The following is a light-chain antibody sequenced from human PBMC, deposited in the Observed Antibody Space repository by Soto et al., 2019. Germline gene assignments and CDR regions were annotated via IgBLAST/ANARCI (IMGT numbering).Light chain of an antibody. CDR2: GAS. J-gene: IGKJ5*01. CDR1: QSVSSSY. V-gene: IGKV3-20*01. Sequence: EIVMTHYPATLSFSRLQRXPLXLPASQSVSSSYLAWYQQKPGQAPRLLIYGASSRATGIPDGFSGSGSGTDFTLTISRLEPEDFAVFYCQHYDSLPITFGQGTRLEI. CDR3: QHYDSLPIT.